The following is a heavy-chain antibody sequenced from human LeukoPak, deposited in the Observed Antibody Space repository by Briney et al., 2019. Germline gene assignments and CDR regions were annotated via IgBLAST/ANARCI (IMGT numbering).Heavy chain of an antibody. CDR2: ISSSSYI. J-gene: IGHJ4*02. V-gene: IGHV3-21*01. CDR3: VRDRPRFSGSCAAPY. CDR1: GFTFSSYS. Sequence: GGSLRLSCAASGFTFSSYSMNWVRQAPGKGLEWVSSISSSSYIYYADSVKGRFTISRDNAKNSLYLQMNSLRAEDTAVYYCVRDRPRFSGSCAAPYWGQGTLVTVSS. D-gene: IGHD1-26*01.